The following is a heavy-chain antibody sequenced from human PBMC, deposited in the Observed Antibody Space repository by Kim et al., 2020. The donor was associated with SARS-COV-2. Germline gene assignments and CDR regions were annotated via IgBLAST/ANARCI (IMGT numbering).Heavy chain of an antibody. V-gene: IGHV6-1*01. Sequence: YAVSVKSRITINPDTSKNQFSLQLNSVTPEDTAVYYCARDMRARANLFDYWGQGTLVTVSS. CDR3: ARDMRARANLFDY. D-gene: IGHD3-16*01. J-gene: IGHJ4*02.